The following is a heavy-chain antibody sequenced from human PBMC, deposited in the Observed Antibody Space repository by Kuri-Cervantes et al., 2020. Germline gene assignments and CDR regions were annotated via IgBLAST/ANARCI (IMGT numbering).Heavy chain of an antibody. D-gene: IGHD2/OR15-2a*01. V-gene: IGHV3-74*01. Sequence: GGSLRLSCAASGFTFSSYWLHWVRQAPGKGLVWVSRITGDGSGTTYANSVKGRFTISRDNAKNTLYLEMNSLRAEDTAVYYCARDFYRGRDHWGQGTLVTVSS. CDR3: ARDFYRGRDH. CDR2: ITGDGSGT. J-gene: IGHJ4*02. CDR1: GFTFSSYW.